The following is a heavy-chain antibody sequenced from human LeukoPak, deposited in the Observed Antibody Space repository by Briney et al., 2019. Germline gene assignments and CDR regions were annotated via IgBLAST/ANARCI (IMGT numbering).Heavy chain of an antibody. CDR3: APPSDSSWYYFDY. D-gene: IGHD6-13*01. CDR2: IRNKTRTYAT. Sequence: AGGSLRLSCAASGFTFSASAMHWVRQASGKGLEWVGRIRNKTRTYATAYAASVKGRFTISRDDSKNTAYLQMNSLNTEDTAVYYCAPPSDSSWYYFDYWGQGTLVTVSS. J-gene: IGHJ4*02. V-gene: IGHV3-73*01. CDR1: GFTFSASA.